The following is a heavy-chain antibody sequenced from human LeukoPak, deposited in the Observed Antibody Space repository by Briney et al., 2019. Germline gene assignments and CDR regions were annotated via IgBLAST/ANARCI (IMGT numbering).Heavy chain of an antibody. CDR1: GGTFSSYA. Sequence: ASVKVSCKASGGTFSSYAISWVRQAPGQGLEWMGGIIPIFGTANYAQKFQGRVTITADESTSTAYMELSSLRSEDTAVYYCARGGRGSSWNYTLFDYWGQGTLVTVSS. CDR3: ARGGRGSSWNYTLFDY. CDR2: IIPIFGTA. J-gene: IGHJ4*02. V-gene: IGHV1-69*13. D-gene: IGHD6-13*01.